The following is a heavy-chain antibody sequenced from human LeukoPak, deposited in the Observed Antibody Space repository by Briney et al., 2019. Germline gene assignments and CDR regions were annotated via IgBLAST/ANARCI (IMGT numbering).Heavy chain of an antibody. CDR3: ARAGDCSGGSCYINWFDP. CDR1: GYTFTSYG. J-gene: IGHJ5*02. V-gene: IGHV1-18*01. Sequence: GASVKVSCKASGYTFTSYGISWVRQAPGQGLEWMGWISAYNGNTNYAQKLQGRVTMTTDTSTSTAYMELRNLRSDDTAVYYCARAGDCSGGSCYINWFDPWGQGTLVTVSS. D-gene: IGHD2-15*01. CDR2: ISAYNGNT.